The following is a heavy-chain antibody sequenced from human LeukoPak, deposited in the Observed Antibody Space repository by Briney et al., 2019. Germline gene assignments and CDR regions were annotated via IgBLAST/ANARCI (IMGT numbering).Heavy chain of an antibody. CDR2: MNPNSGNT. CDR3: ARARGGSGSGYYYVRY. Sequence: VASVKVSCKASGYTFTSYDINWVRQATGQGLEWMGWMNPNSGNTGYAQKFQGRVTMTRNTSISTAYMEPSSLRSEDTAVYYCARARGGSGSGYYYVRYWGQGTLVTVSS. J-gene: IGHJ4*02. CDR1: GYTFTSYD. V-gene: IGHV1-8*01. D-gene: IGHD3-22*01.